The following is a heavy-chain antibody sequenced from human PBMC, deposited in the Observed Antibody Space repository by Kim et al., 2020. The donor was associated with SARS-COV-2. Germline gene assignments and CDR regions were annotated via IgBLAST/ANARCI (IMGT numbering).Heavy chain of an antibody. CDR3: GGYCSSTSCYTTYGIDY. J-gene: IGHJ4*02. Sequence: GGSLRLSCAASGFTFSSYSMNWVRQAPGKGLEWVSSISSSSSYIYYADSVKGRFTISRDNAKNSLYLQMNSLRAEDTAVYYCGGYCSSTSCYTTYGIDYWGQGTLVTVSS. CDR2: ISSSSSYI. V-gene: IGHV3-21*01. D-gene: IGHD2-2*02. CDR1: GFTFSSYS.